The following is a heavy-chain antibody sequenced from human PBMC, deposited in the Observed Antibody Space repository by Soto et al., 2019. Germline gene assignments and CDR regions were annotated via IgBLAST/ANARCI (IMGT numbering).Heavy chain of an antibody. D-gene: IGHD6-13*01. CDR1: GFTFRGYW. V-gene: IGHV3-7*01. Sequence: GGSLRLSCAASGFTFRGYWMSWVRQAPGKGLEWVANIKEDGSEQYYVDSVRGRFTISRDNAKNSLYLQMNNLRAEDTAVYYCARVSYRSLFVTYYFDYWGQGTLVTVYS. CDR3: ARVSYRSLFVTYYFDY. CDR2: IKEDGSEQ. J-gene: IGHJ4*02.